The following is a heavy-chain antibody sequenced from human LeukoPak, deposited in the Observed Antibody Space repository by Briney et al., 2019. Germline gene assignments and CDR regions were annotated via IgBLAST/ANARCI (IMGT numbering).Heavy chain of an antibody. CDR1: GYTFTSYG. CDR3: ARDSSSAVAGTLWFDP. J-gene: IGHJ5*02. CDR2: ISAYNGNT. Sequence: ASVKVSCKASGYTFTSYGISWVRQAPGQGLEWVGWISAYNGNTNYAQKLQGRVTMTTDTSTSTAYMELRSLRSDDTAVYHCARDSSSAVAGTLWFDPWGQGTLVTVSS. D-gene: IGHD6-19*01. V-gene: IGHV1-18*01.